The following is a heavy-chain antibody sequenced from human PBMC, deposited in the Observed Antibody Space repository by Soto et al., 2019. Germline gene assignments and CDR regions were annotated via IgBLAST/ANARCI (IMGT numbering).Heavy chain of an antibody. Sequence: QVQLVQSGAEVKKPGASVKVSCKASGYTFTSYAMHWVRQAPGQRLEWMGWINAGNGNTKYSQKFQGRVTITRDTSASTAYRDLRSLRSEQTPVYDCARALGYCSGGSCYRLTPFFVYRGQGTLVTVAS. CDR2: INAGNGNT. D-gene: IGHD2-15*01. V-gene: IGHV1-3*01. CDR3: ARALGYCSGGSCYRLTPFFVY. J-gene: IGHJ4*02. CDR1: GYTFTSYA.